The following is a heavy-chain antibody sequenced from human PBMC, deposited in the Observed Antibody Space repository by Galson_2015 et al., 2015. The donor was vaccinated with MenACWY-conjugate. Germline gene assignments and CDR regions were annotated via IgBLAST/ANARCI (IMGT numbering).Heavy chain of an antibody. D-gene: IGHD2-15*01. CDR1: GFTFSGFW. CDR3: ARGLPAIHGSPNFCHPYWFDP. J-gene: IGHJ5*02. CDR2: IRNDGSVK. Sequence: SLRPACAAYGFTFSGFWMGWVRQSPGNGLEWVASIRNDGSVKYYVDSVKGRFTISRDNAKNSVFLQMSSLRAEDKALYYHARGLPAIHGSPNFCHPYWFDPWGQGTLVTVSS. V-gene: IGHV3-7*01.